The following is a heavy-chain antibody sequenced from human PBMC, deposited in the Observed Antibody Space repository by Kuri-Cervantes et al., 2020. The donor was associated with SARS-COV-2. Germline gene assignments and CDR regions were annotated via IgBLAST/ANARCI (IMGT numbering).Heavy chain of an antibody. CDR2: ISSSSSTI. V-gene: IGHV3-48*02. J-gene: IGHJ4*02. CDR1: GFTFSSYS. D-gene: IGHD5-12*01. Sequence: GESLKISCAASGFTFSSYSMNWVRQAPGKGLEWVSYISSSSSTIYYADSVKGRFTISRDNAKNTLYLQMNSLRDEDTAVYYCASDAKYGSRLQRKFDYWGQGTLVTVSS. CDR3: ASDAKYGSRLQRKFDY.